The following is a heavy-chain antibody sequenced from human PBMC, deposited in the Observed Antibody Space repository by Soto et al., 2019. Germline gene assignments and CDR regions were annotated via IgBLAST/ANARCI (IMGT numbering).Heavy chain of an antibody. J-gene: IGHJ3*02. CDR3: ASDEESGYQGAFDI. D-gene: IGHD3-22*01. V-gene: IGHV3-53*01. Sequence: EVQLVESGGGLIQPGGSLRLSCAASGFTVSSNYMSWVRQAPGKGLEWVSVIYSGGSTYYADSVKGRFTISRDNSKNTLYLQMNSLRAEDTAVYYCASDEESGYQGAFDIWGQGTMVTVSS. CDR2: IYSGGST. CDR1: GFTVSSNY.